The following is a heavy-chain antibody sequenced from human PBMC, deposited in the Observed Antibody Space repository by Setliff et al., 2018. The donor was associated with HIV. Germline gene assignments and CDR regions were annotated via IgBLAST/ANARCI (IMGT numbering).Heavy chain of an antibody. CDR1: GDIFSRYA. CDR2: IIPIYGTA. D-gene: IGHD5-12*01. Sequence: SVKVSCKAFGDIFSRYAISWVRQAHGQGLEWMGGIIPIYGTANYAQKFQGRVRITADESTSTAYMDLSSLRSEDTAVYYCARDGGYSGHQWFGDAFDIWGQGTMVTVSS. J-gene: IGHJ3*02. V-gene: IGHV1-69*13. CDR3: ARDGGYSGHQWFGDAFDI.